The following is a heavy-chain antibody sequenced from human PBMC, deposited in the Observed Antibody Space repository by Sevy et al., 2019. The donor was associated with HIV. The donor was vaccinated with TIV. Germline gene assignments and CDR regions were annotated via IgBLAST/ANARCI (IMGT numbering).Heavy chain of an antibody. CDR3: TTDRYCISTSCYAGKGYYYYYGMDV. CDR1: GFTFSNAW. J-gene: IGHJ6*02. CDR2: IKSKTDGGTT. D-gene: IGHD2-2*01. Sequence: GGSLRLSCAASGFTFSNAWMNWVRQAPGKGLEWVGRIKSKTDGGTTDYAAPVKGRFTISRDDSKNTLYLQMNSLKTEETAVYYCTTDRYCISTSCYAGKGYYYYYGMDVWGQGTLVTVSS. V-gene: IGHV3-15*07.